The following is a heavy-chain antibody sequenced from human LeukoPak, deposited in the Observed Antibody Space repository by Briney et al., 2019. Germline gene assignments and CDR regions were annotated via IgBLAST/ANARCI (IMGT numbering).Heavy chain of an antibody. CDR3: ARLMPYYDFWSGYYTGRYFDY. D-gene: IGHD3-3*01. J-gene: IGHJ4*02. CDR1: GGSFSGYY. Sequence: PSETLSLTCAVYGGSFSGYYWSWIRQPPGKGLEWIGEINHSGSTNYNPSLKSRVTISVDTSKNQFSLKLSSVTAADTAVYYCARLMPYYDFWSGYYTGRYFDYWGQGTLVTVSS. V-gene: IGHV4-34*01. CDR2: INHSGST.